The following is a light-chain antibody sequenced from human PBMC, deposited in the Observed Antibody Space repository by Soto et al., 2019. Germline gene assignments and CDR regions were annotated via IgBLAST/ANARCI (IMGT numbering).Light chain of an antibody. Sequence: DIVMTQSPLSLPVTPGEPASISCRSSQSLLHSNGYNYLDWYLQKPGKAPKLLISDASILETGVPSRFSGSGSGTDFTFIISSLQPEDIATYYCQQYDNIRVTFGQGTRLEIK. CDR1: QSLLHSNGYNY. CDR2: DAS. V-gene: IGKV2-28*01. CDR3: QQYDNIRVT. J-gene: IGKJ5*01.